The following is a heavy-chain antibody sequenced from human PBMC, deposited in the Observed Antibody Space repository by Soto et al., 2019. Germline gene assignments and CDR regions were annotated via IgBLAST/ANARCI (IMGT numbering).Heavy chain of an antibody. CDR1: GGSISNYY. CDR3: ARARPHYYFDY. CDR2: VYYSGST. J-gene: IGHJ4*02. V-gene: IGHV4-59*01. Sequence: SETLSLTCTVSGGSISNYYWSWIRQPPGKGLEWIGYVYYSGSTNYNPSLKSRVTISVDTSKNQFSLKVSSVTAADTAVYYCARARPHYYFDYCGQGTLVTVSS.